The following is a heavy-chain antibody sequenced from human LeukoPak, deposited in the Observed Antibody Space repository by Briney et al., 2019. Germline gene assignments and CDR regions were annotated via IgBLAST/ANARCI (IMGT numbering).Heavy chain of an antibody. D-gene: IGHD1-1*01. CDR1: GFTFDEHD. CDR3: AKRSGAPNNFDY. J-gene: IGHJ4*02. V-gene: IGHV3-43*02. Sequence: GGSLRLSCAASGFTFDEHDLYWVRQVPGKGLEWVCLISKDGGNKHYADSVKGRFSISRDNNRNSLSLQMNSLRSEDTALYFCAKRSGAPNNFDYWGQGALVTVSS. CDR2: ISKDGGNK.